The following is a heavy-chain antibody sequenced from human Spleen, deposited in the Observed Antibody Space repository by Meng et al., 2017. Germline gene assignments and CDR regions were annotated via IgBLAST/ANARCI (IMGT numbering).Heavy chain of an antibody. J-gene: IGHJ4*02. D-gene: IGHD4-11*01. V-gene: IGHV4-34*01. CDR2: INHSGST. CDR1: GGSFSDYY. CDR3: ARGPTTMAHDFDY. Sequence: QVPLQQWGAGRLMPSETLLLLCVVSGGSFSDYYCIWIRQPPGKGLEWIGEINHSGSTNYNPSLESRATISVDTSQNNLSLKLSSVTAADSAVYYCARGPTTMAHDFDYWGQGTLVTVSS.